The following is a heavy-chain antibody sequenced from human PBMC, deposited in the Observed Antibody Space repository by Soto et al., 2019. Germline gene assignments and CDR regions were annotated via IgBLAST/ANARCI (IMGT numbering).Heavy chain of an antibody. CDR3: ARGCSSTSSYTGFDX. CDR1: GASIGSNPYS. CDR2: IYHTGRT. Sequence: SETLSLTCTVSGASIGSNPYSWTWIRQPPGKGLEWIGYIYHTGRTDYNPSLKSRVTIPLDRSKIQFSLKLTSVTAADTAVYYCARGCSSTSSYTGFDXWGLGTLVTVSX. V-gene: IGHV4-30-2*01. D-gene: IGHD2-2*02. J-gene: IGHJ5*02.